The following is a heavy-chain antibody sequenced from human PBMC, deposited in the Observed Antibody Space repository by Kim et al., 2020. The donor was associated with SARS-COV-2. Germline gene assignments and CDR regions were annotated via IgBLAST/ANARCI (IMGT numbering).Heavy chain of an antibody. J-gene: IGHJ4*02. CDR2: ISGSGGST. CDR3: AKEGTIVVITIYYFDY. CDR1: GFTFSSYA. V-gene: IGHV3-23*01. Sequence: GGSLRLSCAASGFTFSSYAMSWVRQAPGKGLEWVSAISGSGGSTYYADSVKGRFTISRDNSKNTLYLQMNSLRAEDTAVYYCAKEGTIVVITIYYFDYWGQGTLVTVSS. D-gene: IGHD3-22*01.